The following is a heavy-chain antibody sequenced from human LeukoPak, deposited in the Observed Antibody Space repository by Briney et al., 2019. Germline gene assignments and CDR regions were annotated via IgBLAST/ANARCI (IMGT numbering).Heavy chain of an antibody. Sequence: PGGSLRLSCAGSGFIFSSYSMGWVRQAPGKGLEFVAHLKESGIEKEYVDSVEGRFTISRDNGKNSLYLQMNSLRAEDTALYFSARWRGAQSEFDYWGQGTHIIVSS. CDR1: GFIFSSYS. D-gene: IGHD3-3*01. J-gene: IGHJ4*02. CDR2: LKESGIEK. V-gene: IGHV3-7*01. CDR3: ARWRGAQSEFDY.